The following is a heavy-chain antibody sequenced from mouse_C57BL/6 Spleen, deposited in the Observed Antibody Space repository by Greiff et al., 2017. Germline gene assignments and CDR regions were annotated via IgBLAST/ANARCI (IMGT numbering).Heavy chain of an antibody. D-gene: IGHD1-1*01. CDR2: INPTDGTT. CDR3: ARSYYYGSRDAMDY. V-gene: IGHV1-39*01. Sequence: VQLQQSGPELVQPGASVKISCKASGYSFTDYNMNWVKQSNGKSLEWIGVINPTDGTTSYTQKFKGKATLTVDQSSSTAYMQLNSLTSEDSAVYYCARSYYYGSRDAMDYWGKGTSVTVSS. J-gene: IGHJ4*01. CDR1: GYSFTDYN.